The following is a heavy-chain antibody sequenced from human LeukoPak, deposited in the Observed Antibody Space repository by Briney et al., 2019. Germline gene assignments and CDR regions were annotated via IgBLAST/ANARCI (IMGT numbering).Heavy chain of an antibody. V-gene: IGHV3-30*02. Sequence: GGSLRLSCAASGFTFSSYGMHWVRQAPGKGLEWVALIRYDGSNKYYADSVKGRFTISRDNSKNTLYLQMNSLRAEDTAVYYCAKDHCSSTSCYSPHTDYWGQGTLVTVSS. J-gene: IGHJ4*02. D-gene: IGHD2-2*01. CDR3: AKDHCSSTSCYSPHTDY. CDR1: GFTFSSYG. CDR2: IRYDGSNK.